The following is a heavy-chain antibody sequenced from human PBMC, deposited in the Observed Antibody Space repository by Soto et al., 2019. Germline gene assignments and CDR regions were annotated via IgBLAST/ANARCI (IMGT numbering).Heavy chain of an antibody. CDR3: ARGLTGAVTGRYYFDY. J-gene: IGHJ4*02. D-gene: IGHD6-19*01. CDR1: GGSFNGYQ. Sequence: QVQLQQWGAGLLKPSETLSLTCAVYGGSFNGYQWTWIRQPPGKGLEWIGEINHSGRTNSNPTLKSRVTISVDTSKNQLSLKLNSVTAADTAVYYCARGLTGAVTGRYYFDYWGQGSLVTVSS. V-gene: IGHV4-34*01. CDR2: INHSGRT.